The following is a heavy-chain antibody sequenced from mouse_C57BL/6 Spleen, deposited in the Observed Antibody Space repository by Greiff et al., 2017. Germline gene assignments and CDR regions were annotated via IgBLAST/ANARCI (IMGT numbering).Heavy chain of an antibody. J-gene: IGHJ4*01. D-gene: IGHD2-5*01. CDR1: GFTFSSYA. CDR2: ISDGGSYT. Sequence: EVHLVESGGGLVKPGGSLKLSCAASGFTFSSYAMSWVRQTPEKRLEWVATISDGGSYTYYPDNVKGRFTISRDNAKNNLYLQMSHLKSEDTAMYYCARAGYSNYVDYAMDYWGQGTSVTVSS. V-gene: IGHV5-4*01. CDR3: ARAGYSNYVDYAMDY.